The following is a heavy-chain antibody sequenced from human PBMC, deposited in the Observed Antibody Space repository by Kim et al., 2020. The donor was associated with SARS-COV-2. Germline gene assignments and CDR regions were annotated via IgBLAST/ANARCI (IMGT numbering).Heavy chain of an antibody. CDR1: GYTFTSYA. Sequence: ASVKVSCKASGYTFTSYAMNWVRQAPGQGLEWMGWINTNTGNPTYAQGFTGRFVFSLDTSVSTAYLQISSLKAEDTAVYYCARDGSYYDILTGYPTSHFDYWGQGTLVTVSS. J-gene: IGHJ4*02. CDR3: ARDGSYYDILTGYPTSHFDY. D-gene: IGHD3-9*01. V-gene: IGHV7-4-1*02. CDR2: INTNTGNP.